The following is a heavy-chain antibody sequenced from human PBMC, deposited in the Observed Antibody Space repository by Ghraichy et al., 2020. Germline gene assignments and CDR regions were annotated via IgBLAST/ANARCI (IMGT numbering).Heavy chain of an antibody. D-gene: IGHD4-17*01. CDR1: GLIFSDAW. V-gene: IGHV3-15*01. CDR3: TTLSMTVTHGGDY. J-gene: IGHJ4*02. CDR2: IKTRSSGGTT. Sequence: GGSLRPSCAASGLIFSDAWMSWVRQAPGRGLEWVGRIKTRSSGGTTDYAAPVKGRFTISRDDYEKTLYLQMNGLKTDDTGVYYCTTLSMTVTHGGDYWGRGTLVTVSS.